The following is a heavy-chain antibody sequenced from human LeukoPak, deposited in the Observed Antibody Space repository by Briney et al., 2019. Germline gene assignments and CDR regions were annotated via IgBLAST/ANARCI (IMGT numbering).Heavy chain of an antibody. Sequence: GGSLRLSCTASGFTFSSHYMSWVRQAPGKGLEWVANIKQDASEKFYVDSVKGRFNISRDNAKNSLYLQMNSLRVEDTAVYYCARDGEVDLDYWGQGTLVTVSS. CDR2: IKQDASEK. CDR3: ARDGEVDLDY. J-gene: IGHJ4*02. V-gene: IGHV3-7*01. D-gene: IGHD2-2*01. CDR1: GFTFSSHY.